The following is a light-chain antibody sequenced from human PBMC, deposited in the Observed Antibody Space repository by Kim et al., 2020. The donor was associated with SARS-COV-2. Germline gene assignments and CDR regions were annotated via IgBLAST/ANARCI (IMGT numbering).Light chain of an antibody. CDR1: SLRSYY. Sequence: VALGQTIRITCQGDSLRSYYATWYQQKPGQAPILVIYGKNNRPSGIPDRFSGSSSGNTASLTITGTQAGDEADYYCNSRDSNDNVLFGGGTQLTVL. CDR3: NSRDSNDNVL. J-gene: IGLJ2*01. V-gene: IGLV3-19*01. CDR2: GKN.